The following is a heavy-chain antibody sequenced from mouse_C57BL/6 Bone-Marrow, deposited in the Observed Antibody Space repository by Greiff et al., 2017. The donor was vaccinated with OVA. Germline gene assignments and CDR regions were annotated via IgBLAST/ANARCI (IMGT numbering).Heavy chain of an antibody. J-gene: IGHJ2*01. CDR1: GYAFSSSW. Sequence: VQLQESGPELVKPGASVKISCKASGYAFSSSWMNWVKQRPGKGLEWIGRLYPGDGDTNYNGKFKGKATLTADKSSSTAYMQLSSLTSEDSAVYFCARRMRVLRSYFDYWGQGTTLTVSS. CDR2: LYPGDGDT. CDR3: ARRMRVLRSYFDY. D-gene: IGHD1-1*01. V-gene: IGHV1-82*01.